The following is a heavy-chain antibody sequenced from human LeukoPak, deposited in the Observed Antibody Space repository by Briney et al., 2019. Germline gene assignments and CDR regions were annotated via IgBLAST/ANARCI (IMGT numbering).Heavy chain of an antibody. V-gene: IGHV5-51*01. CDR3: ARIGTRYSYGYGRNWFDP. CDR1: GYSFTYRW. J-gene: IGHJ5*02. CDR2: IYPGDSDT. Sequence: KPGESLKISCEGSGYSFTYRWIGWVRQVPGKGLEWMGIIYPGDSDTRYSPSFQGQVTISADKSISTAYMELSSLRSEDTAVYYCARIGTRYSYGYGRNWFDPWGQGTLVTVSS. D-gene: IGHD5-18*01.